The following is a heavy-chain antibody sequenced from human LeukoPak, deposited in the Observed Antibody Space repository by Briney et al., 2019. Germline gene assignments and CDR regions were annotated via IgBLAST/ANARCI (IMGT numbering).Heavy chain of an antibody. CDR2: IYTNGRT. CDR1: GGPVSLYY. CDR3: ARDGGPSRQQLVEDAFDI. D-gene: IGHD6-13*01. V-gene: IGHV4-4*07. Sequence: SETLSLTCTVSGGPVSLYYWSWARQPAGKGLEWIGRIYTNGRTHYNPSLTRRVTMSTDTSKNQFSLKLNSVTAADTAMYYCARDGGPSRQQLVEDAFDIWGQGTMVTVSP. J-gene: IGHJ3*02.